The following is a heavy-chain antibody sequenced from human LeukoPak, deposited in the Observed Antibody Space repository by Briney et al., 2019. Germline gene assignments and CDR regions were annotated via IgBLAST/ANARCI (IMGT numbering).Heavy chain of an antibody. Sequence: GASVKVSCKASGYTFTSYAMHWVRQAPGQRLEWMGWSNAGNGNTKYSQEFQGRVTITRDTSTSTAYMELRSLRSDDTAVYYCARVDDYGDPAHYYYYYGMDVWGQGTTVTVSS. CDR1: GYTFTSYA. J-gene: IGHJ6*02. CDR3: ARVDDYGDPAHYYYYYGMDV. V-gene: IGHV1-3*02. CDR2: SNAGNGNT. D-gene: IGHD4-17*01.